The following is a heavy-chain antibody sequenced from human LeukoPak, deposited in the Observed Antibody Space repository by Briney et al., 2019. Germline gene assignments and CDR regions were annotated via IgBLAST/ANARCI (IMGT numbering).Heavy chain of an antibody. J-gene: IGHJ4*02. D-gene: IGHD3-22*01. Sequence: PGGSLRLSCAASGFTFSSYGMHWVRQAPGKGLEWVAVISYDGSNKYYADSVKGRFTISRDNSKNTLYLQMNSLRAEDTAVYYCAKDHDSSGTSDYWGQGTLATVSS. CDR3: AKDHDSSGTSDY. V-gene: IGHV3-30*18. CDR2: ISYDGSNK. CDR1: GFTFSSYG.